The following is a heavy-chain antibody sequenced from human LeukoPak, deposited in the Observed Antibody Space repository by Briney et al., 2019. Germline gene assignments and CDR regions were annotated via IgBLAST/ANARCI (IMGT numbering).Heavy chain of an antibody. CDR2: IKQDGSEK. J-gene: IGHJ3*02. V-gene: IGHV3-7*01. CDR3: ARLDYYDSSGLDAFDI. Sequence: GGSLRLSCAASGFTFSTYGMHWVRQAPGKGLEWVANIKQDGSEKYYVDSVKGRFTISRDNAKNSLYLQMNSLRAEDTAVYYCARLDYYDSSGLDAFDIWGQGTMVTVSS. D-gene: IGHD3-22*01. CDR1: GFTFSTYG.